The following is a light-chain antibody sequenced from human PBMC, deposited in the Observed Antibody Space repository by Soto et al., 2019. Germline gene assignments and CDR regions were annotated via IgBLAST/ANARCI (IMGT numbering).Light chain of an antibody. V-gene: IGKV2-28*01. J-gene: IGKJ5*01. CDR2: LVS. CDR1: QSLLHSNGYNY. Sequence: DIVMTQSPLSLSVTPGEPASISCRSSQSLLHSNGYNYFDWYLQKPGQSPQLLIYLVSNRASGVPDRFSGSGSGTDFTLKISRVEAEDVGVYYCMQARQTPVTFGQGTRLEIK. CDR3: MQARQTPVT.